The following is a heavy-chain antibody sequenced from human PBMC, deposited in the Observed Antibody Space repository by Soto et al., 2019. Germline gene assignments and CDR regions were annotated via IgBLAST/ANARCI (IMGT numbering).Heavy chain of an antibody. CDR2: ISDKGGST. CDR1: GFSFSNYA. V-gene: IGHV3-23*01. J-gene: IGHJ4*01. CDR3: ARLQYSSVSLYFFDF. D-gene: IGHD5-12*01. Sequence: PGGSLRLSCAASGFSFSNYAVSWVRQTPGRGLEWVASISDKGGSTKYADSVNGRFTISRDNSRNTLFLHMDSLRAEDTAVYYCARLQYSSVSLYFFDFWGQGTQVTVSS.